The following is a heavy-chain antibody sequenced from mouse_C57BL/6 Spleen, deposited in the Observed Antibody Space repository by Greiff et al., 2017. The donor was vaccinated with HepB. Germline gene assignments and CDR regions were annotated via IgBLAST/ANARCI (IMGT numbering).Heavy chain of an antibody. Sequence: VQLQESGPELVKPGASVKISCKASGYAFSSSWMNWVKQRPGKGLEWIGRIYPGDGDTNYNGKFKGKATLTADKSSSTAYMQLNSLTSEDSAVYFCARPAIDYWGQGTSVTVSS. CDR2: IYPGDGDT. CDR1: GYAFSSSW. J-gene: IGHJ4*01. CDR3: ARPAIDY. V-gene: IGHV1-82*01.